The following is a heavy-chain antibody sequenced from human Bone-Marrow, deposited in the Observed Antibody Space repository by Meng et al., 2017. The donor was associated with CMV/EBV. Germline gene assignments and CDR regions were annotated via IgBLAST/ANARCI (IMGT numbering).Heavy chain of an antibody. CDR2: IRYDGSNK. CDR3: AKDLAPASYRGYYYYGMDV. CDR1: GFTISSYG. Sequence: GESLKISCAASGFTISSYGMHWVRQAPGKGLEWEAFIRYDGSNKYYADSVKGRFTISRDNSKNTLYLQMNSLRAEDTAVYYCAKDLAPASYRGYYYYGMDVWGQGTTVTVSS. D-gene: IGHD2-2*01. J-gene: IGHJ6*02. V-gene: IGHV3-30*02.